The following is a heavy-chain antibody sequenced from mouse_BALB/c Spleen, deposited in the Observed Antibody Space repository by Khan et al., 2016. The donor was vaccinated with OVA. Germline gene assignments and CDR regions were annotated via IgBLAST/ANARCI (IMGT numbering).Heavy chain of an antibody. Sequence: QVQLKESGAELAKPGASLKMSCTASGYSFITYWIHWVKQRPGQGLEWIGYIDPSTGYAEYNQKVTDKATLTADKSSSTAYMQMNRLTSEDSAVYYCARRGLNGIFVYWGQGTLVTVSA. D-gene: IGHD1-3*01. J-gene: IGHJ3*01. CDR3: ARRGLNGIFVY. CDR2: IDPSTGYA. CDR1: GYSFITYW. V-gene: IGHV1-7*01.